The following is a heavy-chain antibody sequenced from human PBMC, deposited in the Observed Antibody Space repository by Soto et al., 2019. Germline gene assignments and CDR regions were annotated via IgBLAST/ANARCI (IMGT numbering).Heavy chain of an antibody. Sequence: ASVKVSCKVSGYTLTELSMHWVRQAPGKGLEWMGGFDPEDGETIYAQKFQGRVTMTEDTSTDTAYMELSSLRSEDTAVYYCATVRYGVADNYYYYYMDVWGKGTTVTVSS. D-gene: IGHD1-20*01. CDR1: GYTLTELS. CDR2: FDPEDGET. J-gene: IGHJ6*03. V-gene: IGHV1-24*01. CDR3: ATVRYGVADNYYYYYMDV.